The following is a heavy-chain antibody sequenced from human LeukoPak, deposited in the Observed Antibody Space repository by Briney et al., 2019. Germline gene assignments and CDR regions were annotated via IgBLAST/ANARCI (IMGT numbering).Heavy chain of an antibody. CDR1: GFTFNNIG. CDR3: AKDLHGGYSSDY. CDR2: IDFEGVDK. J-gene: IGHJ4*02. D-gene: IGHD4-23*01. V-gene: IGHV3-30*02. Sequence: PGGSLRLSCAASGFTFNNIGMHWVRQAPGKGLEFVSFIDFEGVDKYYADSVKGRFTISKDYSKATLYLQMNSPRPEDTAIYYCAKDLHGGYSSDYWGQGTLVTVSS.